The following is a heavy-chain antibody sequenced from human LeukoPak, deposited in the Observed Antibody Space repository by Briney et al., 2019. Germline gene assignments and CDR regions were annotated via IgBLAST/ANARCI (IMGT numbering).Heavy chain of an antibody. J-gene: IGHJ4*02. D-gene: IGHD1-26*01. V-gene: IGHV4-31*03. CDR3: ARLAPRGSYYLDY. Sequence: SGTLSLTCTVSGASISSGGDYWTWIRQYPGKGLEWIGYIYYSGSTYYNPSLKSRVTISVDTSKNQFSLKLSSVTAADTAVYYCARLAPRGSYYLDYWGQGTLVMVSS. CDR2: IYYSGST. CDR1: GASISSGGDY.